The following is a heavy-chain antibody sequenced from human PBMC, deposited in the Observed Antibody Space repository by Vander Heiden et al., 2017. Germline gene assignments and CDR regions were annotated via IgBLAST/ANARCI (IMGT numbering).Heavy chain of an antibody. J-gene: IGHJ4*02. CDR3: ARDSRIQLWLLSY. V-gene: IGHV3-74*01. Sequence: EVQLVESGGGLVQPGGSLRLSCAASGFTFSRYWMHWVRQAPGKGLVWVSRINSDGSSTSYADSVKGRFTISRDNAKNTLYLQMNSLRAEDTAVYYCARDSRIQLWLLSYWGQGTLVTVSS. CDR2: INSDGSST. D-gene: IGHD5-18*01. CDR1: GFTFSRYW.